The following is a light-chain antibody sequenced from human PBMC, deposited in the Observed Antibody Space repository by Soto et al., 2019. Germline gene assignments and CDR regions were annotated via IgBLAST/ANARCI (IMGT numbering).Light chain of an antibody. Sequence: NFMLTQPHSVSESPGKTVTISCTRSSGNIASSYVQWYQHRPGSAPTTVIYEDNQRPSGVPDRFSGSIDSSSNSASLTISGLKTEDEANYFCGTWDSSLTTYVFGGGTKVTVL. J-gene: IGLJ1*01. CDR2: EDN. CDR1: SGNIASSY. CDR3: GTWDSSLTTYV. V-gene: IGLV6-57*04.